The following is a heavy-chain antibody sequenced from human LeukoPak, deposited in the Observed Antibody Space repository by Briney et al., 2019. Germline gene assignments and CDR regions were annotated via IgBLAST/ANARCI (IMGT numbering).Heavy chain of an antibody. CDR1: GFTFSSYW. D-gene: IGHD6-13*01. CDR3: TTDPGYSSSWYDYYGMDV. Sequence: GGSLRLSCAASGFTFSSYWMSWVRQAPGKGLEWVGRIKSKTDGGTTDYAAPVKGRFTISRDDSKNTLYLQMNSLKTEDTAVYYCTTDPGYSSSWYDYYGMDVWGQGTTVTVSS. CDR2: IKSKTDGGTT. J-gene: IGHJ6*02. V-gene: IGHV3-15*01.